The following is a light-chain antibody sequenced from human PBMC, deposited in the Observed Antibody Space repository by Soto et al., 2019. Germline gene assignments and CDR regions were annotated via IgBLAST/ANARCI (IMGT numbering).Light chain of an antibody. CDR3: QQSHSLPIT. CDR2: TAS. CDR1: QSISTF. V-gene: IGKV1-39*01. Sequence: DIHMTQSPSSLSASVGDKITINCRAGQSISTFLNWYQQKPGKAPKLLVYTASSLQGGVPSRFSGSGAGTDFTLTISGLQPEDSATYYCQQSHSLPITFGQGTRLEIK. J-gene: IGKJ5*01.